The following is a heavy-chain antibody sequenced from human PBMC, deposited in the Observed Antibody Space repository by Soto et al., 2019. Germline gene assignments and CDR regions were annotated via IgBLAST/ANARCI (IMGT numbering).Heavy chain of an antibody. V-gene: IGHV3-23*01. J-gene: IGHJ4*02. Sequence: GGSLRLSCAASGFTFSSYAMSWVRQAPGKGLEWVSAISGSGGSTYYADSVKGRFTISGDNSKNTLYLQMNSLRAEDTAVYYCAKPPHYATSAYSYKYYFDYWGQGTLVTVSS. CDR3: AKPPHYATSAYSYKYYFDY. D-gene: IGHD3-22*01. CDR1: GFTFSSYA. CDR2: ISGSGGST.